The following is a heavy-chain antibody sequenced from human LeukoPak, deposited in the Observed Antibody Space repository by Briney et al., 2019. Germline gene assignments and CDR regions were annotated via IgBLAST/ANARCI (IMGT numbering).Heavy chain of an antibody. J-gene: IGHJ4*02. Sequence: SETLSLTCTVSGYSISSGYYWGWIRQPPGKGLEWIGSIYHSGNTYYNPSLKSRVTISVDTSKNQFSLKLSSVTAADTAVYYCARDPLCSGGSCYPFDYWGQGTLVTVSS. CDR3: ARDPLCSGGSCYPFDY. CDR2: IYHSGNT. D-gene: IGHD2-15*01. CDR1: GYSISSGYY. V-gene: IGHV4-38-2*02.